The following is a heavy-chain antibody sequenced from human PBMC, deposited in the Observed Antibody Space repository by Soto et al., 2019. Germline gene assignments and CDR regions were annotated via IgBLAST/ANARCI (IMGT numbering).Heavy chain of an antibody. CDR3: ARGGEYSSSPFPYNWFDP. CDR1: GGTFSSYA. J-gene: IGHJ5*02. Sequence: SVKVSCKASGGTFSSYAISWVRQAPGQGLEWMGGIIPIFGTANYAQKFQGRVTITADESTSTAYMELSSLRSEDTAVYYCARGGEYSSSPFPYNWFDPWGQGTLVTVSS. D-gene: IGHD6-13*01. V-gene: IGHV1-69*13. CDR2: IIPIFGTA.